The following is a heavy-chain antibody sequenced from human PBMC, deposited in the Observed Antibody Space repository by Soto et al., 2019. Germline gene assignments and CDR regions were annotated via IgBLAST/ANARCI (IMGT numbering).Heavy chain of an antibody. Sequence: GGSLRLSCAASGFTFSSYSMNWVRQAPGKGLEWVSYISSSSSTIYYADSVKGRFTISRDNAKNSLYLQMNSLRDEDTAVYYCAREASYYYGSGSPPDYWGQGTLVTVSS. V-gene: IGHV3-48*02. J-gene: IGHJ4*02. CDR2: ISSSSSTI. CDR1: GFTFSSYS. D-gene: IGHD3-10*01. CDR3: AREASYYYGSGSPPDY.